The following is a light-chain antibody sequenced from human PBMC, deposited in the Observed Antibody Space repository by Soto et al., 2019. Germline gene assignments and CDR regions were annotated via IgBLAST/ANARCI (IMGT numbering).Light chain of an antibody. V-gene: IGLV2-8*01. CDR3: SSYAGSNNVI. J-gene: IGLJ2*01. CDR2: EVS. Sequence: QSALTQPPSASGSPGQSVTISCTGASSDVGGYNDVSWYQQHPGKAPKLMIYEVSERPSGVPDRCSGSKSGNTASLTVSGLQAEDEADYYCSSYAGSNNVIFGGGTKLTVL. CDR1: SSDVGGYND.